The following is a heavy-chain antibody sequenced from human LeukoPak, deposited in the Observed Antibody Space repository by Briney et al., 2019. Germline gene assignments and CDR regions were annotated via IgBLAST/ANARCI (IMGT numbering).Heavy chain of an antibody. CDR1: GGSFSGYY. CDR2: INHSGST. D-gene: IGHD3-3*01. CDR3: ARARVLRFLEWLYYYYYMDV. V-gene: IGHV4-34*01. J-gene: IGHJ6*03. Sequence: SETLSLTCAVYGGSFSGYYWSWIRQPPGKGLEWIGEINHSGSTNYNPSLKSRVTISVDTSKNQFSLKLSSVTAADTAVYYCARARVLRFLEWLYYYYYMDVWGKGTTVTVSS.